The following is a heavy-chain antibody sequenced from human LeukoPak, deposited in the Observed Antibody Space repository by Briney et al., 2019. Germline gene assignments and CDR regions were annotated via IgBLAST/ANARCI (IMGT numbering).Heavy chain of an antibody. CDR3: ARGVEVGYYYYMDV. Sequence: SETLSLTCAVYGGSFSGYYWSWIRQPPGKGLEWIGEINHSGSTNYNPSLKSRVTISVDTSKNQFSLKLSSVTAADTAVYYCARGVEVGYYYYMDVWGKGTTVTIS. J-gene: IGHJ6*03. CDR2: INHSGST. V-gene: IGHV4-34*01. CDR1: GGSFSGYY.